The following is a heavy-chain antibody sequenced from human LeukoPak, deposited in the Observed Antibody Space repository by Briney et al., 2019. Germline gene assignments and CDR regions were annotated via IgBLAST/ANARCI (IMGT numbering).Heavy chain of an antibody. CDR2: IKQDGSEK. CDR1: RFTFSYYW. CDR3: ARGNYYCSGTSCYTFLDY. J-gene: IGHJ4*02. V-gene: IGHV3-7*01. D-gene: IGHD2-2*02. Sequence: GGSLRLSCAASRFTFSYYWMNWVRQAPGKGLEWVANIKQDGSEKYYVDSVKGRFTISRDNAKNSLYLQMNSLRAEDTAVYYCARGNYYCSGTSCYTFLDYWGQGTLVAVSS.